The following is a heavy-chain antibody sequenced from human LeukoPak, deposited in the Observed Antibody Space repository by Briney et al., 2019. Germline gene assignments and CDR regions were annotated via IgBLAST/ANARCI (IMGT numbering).Heavy chain of an antibody. Sequence: SGTLSLTCAVSGGSISSRDWWTWVRQPPGKGLEWIGEIFHSGSANYNPSLQSRVTMSVDTSKNQFSLKLSSLTAADTAVYYCSRFRMVWGVIIPYGLDVWGQGTSVTVSS. V-gene: IGHV4-4*02. CDR3: SRFRMVWGVIIPYGLDV. J-gene: IGHJ6*02. CDR2: IFHSGSA. D-gene: IGHD3-10*01. CDR1: GGSISSRDW.